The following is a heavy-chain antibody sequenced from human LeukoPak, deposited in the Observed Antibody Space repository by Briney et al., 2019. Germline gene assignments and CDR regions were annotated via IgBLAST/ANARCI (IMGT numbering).Heavy chain of an antibody. CDR2: IIPIFGTA. Sequence: SVKVSCKASGGTFSSYAISWVRQAPGQGLEWMGGIIPIFGTANYAQKFQGRVTITADESTSTAYMELSSLRSEDTAVYYCASDIVVVPAGSDAFDIWGQGTMVTVSS. J-gene: IGHJ3*02. CDR1: GGTFSSYA. V-gene: IGHV1-69*13. D-gene: IGHD2-2*01. CDR3: ASDIVVVPAGSDAFDI.